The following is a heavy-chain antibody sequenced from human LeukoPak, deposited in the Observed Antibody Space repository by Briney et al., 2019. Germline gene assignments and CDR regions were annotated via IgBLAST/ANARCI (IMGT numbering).Heavy chain of an antibody. CDR3: ARYFDTNWFDP. Sequence: GASVKVSCKASGYTFTGYYMHWVRQAAGQGREWMGWINPNSGGTNYAQKFQGRVTMTRDTSISTAYMELSRLRSDDTAVYYCARYFDTNWFDPWGQGTLVTVSS. CDR2: INPNSGGT. V-gene: IGHV1-2*02. J-gene: IGHJ5*02. CDR1: GYTFTGYY. D-gene: IGHD3-9*01.